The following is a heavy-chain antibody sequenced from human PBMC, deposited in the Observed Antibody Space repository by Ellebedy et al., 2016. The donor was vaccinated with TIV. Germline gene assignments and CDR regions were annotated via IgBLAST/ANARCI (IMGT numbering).Heavy chain of an antibody. CDR2: QHSTDIP. J-gene: IGHJ1*01. Sequence: GESLKISCVASGFTVSSNYMFWVRQAPGKGLEWVALQHSTDIPYYADSVRGRFTVPSDDSQNKLFLQMNNLRGDDTAVYYCARTDCSGRSCYSFFNHWGQGTLVTVSS. V-gene: IGHV3-53*01. CDR1: GFTVSSNY. D-gene: IGHD2-8*02. CDR3: ARTDCSGRSCYSFFNH.